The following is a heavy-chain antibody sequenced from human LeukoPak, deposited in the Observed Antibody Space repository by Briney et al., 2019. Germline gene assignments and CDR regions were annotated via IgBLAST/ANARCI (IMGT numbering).Heavy chain of an antibody. Sequence: GGSLRLSCAASGFTFSSYWMHWVRQAPGKGLVWVSRINSDGSSTSYADSVKGRFTISRGNAKNTLYLQMNSLRAEDTAVYYCARNDGGSHDYFDYYGMDVWGQGTTVTVSS. D-gene: IGHD1-26*01. V-gene: IGHV3-74*01. CDR1: GFTFSSYW. CDR2: INSDGSST. J-gene: IGHJ6*02. CDR3: ARNDGGSHDYFDYYGMDV.